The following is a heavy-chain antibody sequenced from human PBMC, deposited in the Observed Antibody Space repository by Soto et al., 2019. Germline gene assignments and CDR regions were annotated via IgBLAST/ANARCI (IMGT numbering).Heavy chain of an antibody. CDR3: ARDGDYGDYVTKFSGMDV. V-gene: IGHV3-33*01. Sequence: QVQLVESGGGVVQPGRSLRLSCAASGFTFSSYGMHWVRQAPGKGLEWVAVIWYDGSNKYYADSVKGRFTISRDNSKNTLYLQMNSLRDEDTAVYYCARDGDYGDYVTKFSGMDVWGQGTTVTASS. CDR2: IWYDGSNK. CDR1: GFTFSSYG. D-gene: IGHD4-17*01. J-gene: IGHJ6*02.